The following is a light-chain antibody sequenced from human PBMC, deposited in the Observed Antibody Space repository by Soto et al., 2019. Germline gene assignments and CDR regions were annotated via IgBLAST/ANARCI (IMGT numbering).Light chain of an antibody. J-gene: IGKJ1*01. CDR2: DAS. Sequence: EVVLTQSPATLSLSPGEGATLSCRASQSVSSYLAWYQQKPGQAPRLLIYDASNRATGIPARFSGSGSGTDFTLTISSLEPEDFAVYYCQQRSNWWTFGPGTTVESK. V-gene: IGKV3-11*01. CDR3: QQRSNWWT. CDR1: QSVSSY.